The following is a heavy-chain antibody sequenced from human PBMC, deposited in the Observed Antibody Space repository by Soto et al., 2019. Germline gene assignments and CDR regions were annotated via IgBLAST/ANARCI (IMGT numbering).Heavy chain of an antibody. CDR3: ARVLVVPAAMLGYYYYYGMDV. Sequence: ASVKVSCKASGYTFTSYGISWVRQAPGQGLEWMGWISAYNGNTNYAQKLQGRVTMTTDTSTSTAYMELRSLRSDDTAVYYCARVLVVPAAMLGYYYYYGMDVWGQGTTVTVSS. D-gene: IGHD2-2*01. CDR2: ISAYNGNT. J-gene: IGHJ6*02. V-gene: IGHV1-18*01. CDR1: GYTFTSYG.